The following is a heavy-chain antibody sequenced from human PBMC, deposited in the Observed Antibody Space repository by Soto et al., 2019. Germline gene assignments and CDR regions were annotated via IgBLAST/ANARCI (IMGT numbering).Heavy chain of an antibody. CDR3: ARGVSWNQGGMDV. CDR2: IYYSGST. CDR1: GGSISSGGYY. Sequence: QVQLQESGPGLVKPSQTLSLTCTVSGGSISSGGYYWSWIRQHPGKGLEWIGYIYYSGSTYYNPSRKTRVTISVDTSKNQFSLKLSSVTAADTAVYYCARGVSWNQGGMDVWGQGTTVTVSS. V-gene: IGHV4-31*03. J-gene: IGHJ6*02. D-gene: IGHD1-1*01.